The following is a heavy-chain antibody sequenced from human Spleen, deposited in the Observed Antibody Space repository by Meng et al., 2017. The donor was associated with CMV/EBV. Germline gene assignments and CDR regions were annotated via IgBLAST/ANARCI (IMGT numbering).Heavy chain of an antibody. J-gene: IGHJ6*02. CDR1: GFTFSSYA. V-gene: IGHV3-21*01. D-gene: IGHD3-3*01. CDR2: ISSSSSYI. Sequence: GGSLRLSCAASGFTFSSYAMSWVRQAPGKGLEWVSSISSSSSYIYYADSVKGRFTISRDNAKNSLYLQMNSLRAEDTAVYYCARGPYSLDWGGYENYYYYGMDVWGQGTTVTVSS. CDR3: ARGPYSLDWGGYENYYYYGMDV.